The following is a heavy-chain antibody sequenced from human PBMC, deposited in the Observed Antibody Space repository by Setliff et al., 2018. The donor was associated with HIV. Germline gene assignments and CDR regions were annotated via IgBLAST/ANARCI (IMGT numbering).Heavy chain of an antibody. CDR3: ARGGYSSSWYTYYGMDV. CDR1: GAPLSSYY. Sequence: SETLSLTCTVSGAPLSSYYLNWIRQPPGKGLEWIGYIFYSGTTNYNPSLKGRVTMSVDTSKNQFSLKLSSVTAADTAVYYCARGGYSSSWYTYYGMDVWGQGTTVTVSS. V-gene: IGHV4-59*08. D-gene: IGHD6-13*01. J-gene: IGHJ6*02. CDR2: IFYSGTT.